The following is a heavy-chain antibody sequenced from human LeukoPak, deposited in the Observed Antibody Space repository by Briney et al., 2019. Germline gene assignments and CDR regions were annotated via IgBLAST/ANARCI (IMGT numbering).Heavy chain of an antibody. J-gene: IGHJ4*02. CDR2: ISANNVNT. D-gene: IGHD4-11*01. Sequence: AVVKVSCKASGYTFTSYGINWVRQAPGQGLEWMGRISANNVNTNYAQKLQGRVTMTTDTSTSTAYMELRSLRSDDTAVYYCARGLTTLDYWGQGTPFAVSS. CDR3: ARGLTTLDY. CDR1: GYTFTSYG. V-gene: IGHV1-18*01.